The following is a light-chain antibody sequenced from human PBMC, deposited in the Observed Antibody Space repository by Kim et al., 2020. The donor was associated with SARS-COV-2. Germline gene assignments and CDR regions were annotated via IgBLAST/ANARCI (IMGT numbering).Light chain of an antibody. Sequence: PWERATLSCRASQSVSSSYLAWYQQKPGQAPRLLIYGASSRATGIPDRFSGSESGTDFTLTISRLEPEDFVVYYCQQYGSSPPITFGQGTRLEIK. CDR1: QSVSSSY. CDR2: GAS. CDR3: QQYGSSPPIT. J-gene: IGKJ5*01. V-gene: IGKV3-20*01.